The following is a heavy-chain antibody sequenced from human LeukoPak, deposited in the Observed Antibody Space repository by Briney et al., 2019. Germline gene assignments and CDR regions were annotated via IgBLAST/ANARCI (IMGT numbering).Heavy chain of an antibody. V-gene: IGHV3-23*01. J-gene: IGHJ6*02. D-gene: IGHD4-17*01. CDR3: ARDQSVTNYYYGMDV. CDR1: GFTFRSYT. CDR2: INGGGDST. Sequence: GGSLRLSCAASGFTFRSYTMSWVRQAPGKGLEWVSVINGGGDSTHYVDSVKGRFTISRDNSENTLYLQMNSLRAEDTAVYYCARDQSVTNYYYGMDVWGQGTLVTVSS.